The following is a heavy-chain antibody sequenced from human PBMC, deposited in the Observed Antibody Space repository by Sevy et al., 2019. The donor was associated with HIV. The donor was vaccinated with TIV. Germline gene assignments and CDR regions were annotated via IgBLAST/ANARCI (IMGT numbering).Heavy chain of an antibody. V-gene: IGHV3-53*01. CDR1: GFTVTFNS. D-gene: IGHD6-19*01. Sequence: GGSLRLSCAASGFTVTFNSMSWVRQAPGRGLVWVSVIYVGRNTYYADSVKGRFTIFRDSFKDTVDLQMDSLRPEDSGVYYCVREWAGIDHWGQGTLVTVSS. CDR2: IYVGRNT. J-gene: IGHJ4*02. CDR3: VREWAGIDH.